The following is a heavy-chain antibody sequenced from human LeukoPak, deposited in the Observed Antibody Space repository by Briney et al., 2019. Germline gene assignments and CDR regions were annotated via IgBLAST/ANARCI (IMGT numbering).Heavy chain of an antibody. CDR2: MNPNSGNT. Sequence: ASVKVSCKASGYTFTSYDINWVRQATGQGLEWMGWMNPNSGNTGYAQKFQGRVTITRNTSISTAYMELSSLRSEDTAMYYCARKLGYCSSTSCYYWFDPWGQGTLVTVSS. V-gene: IGHV1-8*03. CDR1: GYTFTSYD. J-gene: IGHJ5*02. CDR3: ARKLGYCSSTSCYYWFDP. D-gene: IGHD2-2*01.